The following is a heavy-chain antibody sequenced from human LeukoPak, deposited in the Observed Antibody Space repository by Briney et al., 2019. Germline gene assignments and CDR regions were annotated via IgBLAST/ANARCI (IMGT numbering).Heavy chain of an antibody. V-gene: IGHV1-69*01. CDR1: GGTFSSYA. CDR2: IIPIFGTA. J-gene: IGHJ5*02. Sequence: GSSVKVSCKASGGTFSSYAISWVRQAPGQGLEWMGGIIPIFGTANYAQKFQGRVTITADESTSTAYMELSSLRSEDTAVYYCARGKRYSSGWYTQLGAGWFDPWGQGTLVTVSS. D-gene: IGHD6-19*01. CDR3: ARGKRYSSGWYTQLGAGWFDP.